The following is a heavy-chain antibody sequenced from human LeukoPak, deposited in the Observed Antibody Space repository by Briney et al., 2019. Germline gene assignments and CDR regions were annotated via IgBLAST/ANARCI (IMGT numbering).Heavy chain of an antibody. Sequence: GGSLRLSCAASGFTFSSYWMSWVRQAPGKGLEWVANIKQDGSEKYYVDSVKGRFTISRDNAKNSLCLQMNSLRAEDTAVYYCARDVPFGGATTWFDPWGQGTLVTVSS. CDR3: ARDVPFGGATTWFDP. V-gene: IGHV3-7*03. D-gene: IGHD4/OR15-4a*01. CDR1: GFTFSSYW. J-gene: IGHJ5*02. CDR2: IKQDGSEK.